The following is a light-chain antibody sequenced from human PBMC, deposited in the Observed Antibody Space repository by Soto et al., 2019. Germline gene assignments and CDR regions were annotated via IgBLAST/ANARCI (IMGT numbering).Light chain of an antibody. Sequence: EIVMTQSPATLSVSPGEGASLSCRASQSVGTNLAWYQQKPGQPPTLLIYGASTRAASIQARFSGSVSVTDFTLTISSLQSEDFALYYCKQDKYWPPWTFGPGTKVELK. CDR2: GAS. CDR1: QSVGTN. V-gene: IGKV3-15*01. CDR3: KQDKYWPPWT. J-gene: IGKJ1*01.